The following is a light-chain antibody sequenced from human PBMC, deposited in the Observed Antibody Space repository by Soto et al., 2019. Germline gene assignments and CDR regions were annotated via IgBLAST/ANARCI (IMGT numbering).Light chain of an antibody. CDR1: QRVSSRN. V-gene: IGKV3-20*01. Sequence: EIVLTQSPGTLSLSPRESATLSCRASQRVSSRNLAWYQQKPGQPPRLLLYGASSRATGIPDRFSGSGSVTDFTLTINRLEPEDFAVYYCQQYSYLPYTFGQGTKLEV. CDR3: QQYSYLPYT. J-gene: IGKJ2*01. CDR2: GAS.